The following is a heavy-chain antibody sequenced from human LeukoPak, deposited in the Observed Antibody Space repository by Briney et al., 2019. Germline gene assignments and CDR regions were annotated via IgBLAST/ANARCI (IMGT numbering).Heavy chain of an antibody. Sequence: GGSLRLSCAASGFTFSNYAMSWVRQAPGKGLEWLSAISDSGGATNCADSVKGRFTISRDNSKNTLYLQMNSLRAEDTAVYYCAKRSCGGGSCNFDYWGQGTLVTVSS. CDR2: ISDSGGAT. J-gene: IGHJ4*02. CDR1: GFTFSNYA. V-gene: IGHV3-23*01. CDR3: AKRSCGGGSCNFDY. D-gene: IGHD2-15*01.